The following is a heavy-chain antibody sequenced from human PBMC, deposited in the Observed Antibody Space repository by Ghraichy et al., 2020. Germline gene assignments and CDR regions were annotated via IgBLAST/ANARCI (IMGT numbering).Heavy chain of an antibody. V-gene: IGHV3-7*01. D-gene: IGHD6-19*01. Sequence: GESLNISCEASGFIFSGYWMSWVRQAPGKGLEWVANIKKDGSEKYYVESVKGRFTISRDNAKNSLSLQMNSLRAEDTAVYYCARDLGGGWYFDYWGQGTLVTVSS. CDR1: GFIFSGYW. J-gene: IGHJ4*02. CDR3: ARDLGGGWYFDY. CDR2: IKKDGSEK.